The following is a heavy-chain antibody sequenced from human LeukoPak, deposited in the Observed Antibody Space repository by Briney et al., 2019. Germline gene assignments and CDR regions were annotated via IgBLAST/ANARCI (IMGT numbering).Heavy chain of an antibody. D-gene: IGHD3-10*01. CDR2: ISAYNGKT. V-gene: IGHV1-18*01. CDR1: GYTFTSHG. J-gene: IGHJ6*03. CDR3: AREWGLWFGEFDYYYYMDV. Sequence: RASVKVSCKASGYTFTSHGINWVRQAPGQGLEWMGWISAYNGKTNYAQKLQGRVTMTTDTSTSTAYMEPRSLRSDDTAVYYCAREWGLWFGEFDYYYYMDVWGKGTTVTISS.